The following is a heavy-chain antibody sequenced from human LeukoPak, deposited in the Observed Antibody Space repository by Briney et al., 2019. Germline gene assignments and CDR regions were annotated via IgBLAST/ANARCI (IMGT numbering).Heavy chain of an antibody. CDR2: MYNSGST. Sequence: SETLSLTCTVSGASVSSGSYYWSWIRQPPGKGLEWIGYMYNSGSTNYNPSLKSRVTISVDMSKNQFSLKLNSVIAADTAMYYCARGGGAQRGYTNDFWGQGTLVTVSS. CDR3: ARGGGAQRGYTNDF. J-gene: IGHJ4*02. D-gene: IGHD5-18*01. CDR1: GASVSSGSYY. V-gene: IGHV4-61*01.